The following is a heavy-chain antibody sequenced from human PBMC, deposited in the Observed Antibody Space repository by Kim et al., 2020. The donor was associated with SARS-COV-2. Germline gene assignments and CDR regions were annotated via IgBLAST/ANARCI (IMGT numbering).Heavy chain of an antibody. CDR3: ARLVAVAGNAFDI. D-gene: IGHD6-19*01. V-gene: IGHV5-51*01. Sequence: GEALKISCKGSGYSFTSYWIGWVRQMPGKGLEWMGIIYPGDSDTRYSPSFQGQGTISADKSISTAYLQWSSLKASDTAMYYCARLVAVAGNAFDIWGQGTMVTVSS. CDR2: IYPGDSDT. CDR1: GYSFTSYW. J-gene: IGHJ3*02.